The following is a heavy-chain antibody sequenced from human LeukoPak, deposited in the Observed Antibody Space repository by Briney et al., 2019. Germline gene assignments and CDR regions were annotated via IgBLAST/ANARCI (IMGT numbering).Heavy chain of an antibody. CDR1: GYTFISYG. J-gene: IGHJ6*03. CDR3: ARFYGGNSYYYYMDV. CDR2: ISAYNGNT. V-gene: IGHV1-18*01. Sequence: ASVKVSCKDSGYTFISYGISWVRQAPGQGLEWMGWISAYNGNTNYAQKLQGRVTMTTDTSTSTAYMELRSLRSDDTAVYYCARFYGGNSYYYYMDVWGKGTTVTVSS. D-gene: IGHD4-23*01.